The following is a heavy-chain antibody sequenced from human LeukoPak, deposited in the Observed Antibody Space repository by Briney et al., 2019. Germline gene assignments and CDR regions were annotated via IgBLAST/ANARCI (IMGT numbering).Heavy chain of an antibody. CDR1: GFTFSSYW. D-gene: IGHD3-10*01. Sequence: GGSLRLSCAASGFTFSSYWMHWVRQAPGKGLVWVSRINSDGSSTSYADSVKGRFTISRDNAKNTLYLQMNSLRAEDTAVYYCARVRVRGVIKNYHYMDVWGKGTTVTVSS. J-gene: IGHJ6*03. CDR3: ARVRVRGVIKNYHYMDV. V-gene: IGHV3-74*01. CDR2: INSDGSST.